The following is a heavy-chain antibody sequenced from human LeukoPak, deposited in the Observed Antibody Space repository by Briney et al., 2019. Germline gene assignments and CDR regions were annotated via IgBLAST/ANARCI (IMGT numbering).Heavy chain of an antibody. J-gene: IGHJ4*02. V-gene: IGHV4-39*01. Sequence: PSETLSLTCTVSGASISSSSYYWGWIRQPPGKGLEWIGSIYYSGSTYYNPSLKSRVPMSVDTSKIQFSLKLSSVTAADTAVYYCARHAGGISATGTRPFDYWGQGTLVTVSS. D-gene: IGHD6-13*01. CDR3: ARHAGGISATGTRPFDY. CDR2: IYYSGST. CDR1: GASISSSSYY.